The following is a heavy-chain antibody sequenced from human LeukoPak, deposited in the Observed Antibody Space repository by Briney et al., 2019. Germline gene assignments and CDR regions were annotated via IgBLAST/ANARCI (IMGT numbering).Heavy chain of an antibody. CDR2: IYYSGTT. V-gene: IGHV4-39*01. CDR1: GGSISSSSYY. J-gene: IGHJ4*02. Sequence: SETLSLTCTVSGGSISSSSYYWGWIRQPPGKGLEWIGTIYYSGTTNHNPSLKSRVTISVDTSKNQFSLKLNSVTAADTAVYYCARQGDGGRAFDYWGQGTLLTVSS. CDR3: ARQGDGGRAFDY. D-gene: IGHD4-23*01.